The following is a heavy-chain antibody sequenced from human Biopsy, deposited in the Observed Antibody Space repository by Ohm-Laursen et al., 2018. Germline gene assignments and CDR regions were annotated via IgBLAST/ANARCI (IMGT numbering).Heavy chain of an antibody. V-gene: IGHV4-34*01. CDR3: ARGVLVTKYITAWYGLATYPKPSGFEYRGMDV. D-gene: IGHD5-18*01. CDR2: IKQSGDT. Sequence: PSDTLSLTCAVSGGSFNDYSWTWIRRSPGKGLEWIGEIKQSGDTKYNPSLKSRVTISADTSKNQFSLKLTSVTAADTALYFCARGVLVTKYITAWYGLATYPKPSGFEYRGMDVWGQGTTVTVSS. CDR1: GGSFNDYS. J-gene: IGHJ6*02.